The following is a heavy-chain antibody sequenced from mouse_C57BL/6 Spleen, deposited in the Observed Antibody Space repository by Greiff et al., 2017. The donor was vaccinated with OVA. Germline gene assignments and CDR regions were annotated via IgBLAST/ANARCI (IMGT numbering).Heavy chain of an antibody. J-gene: IGHJ1*03. V-gene: IGHV3-6*01. CDR2: ISYDGSN. CDR1: GYSITSGYY. Sequence: EVQLQQSGPGLVKPSQSLSLTCSVTGYSITSGYYWNWIRQFPGNKLEWMGYISYDGSNNYNPSLKNRISITRDTSKNQFFLKLNSVTTEDTATYYCAREGWLLRGFDVWGTGTTVTVSS. CDR3: AREGWLLRGFDV. D-gene: IGHD2-3*01.